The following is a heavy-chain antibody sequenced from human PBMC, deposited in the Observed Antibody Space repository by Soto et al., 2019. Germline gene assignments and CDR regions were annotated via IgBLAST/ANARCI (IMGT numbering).Heavy chain of an antibody. V-gene: IGHV1-18*01. CDR3: ARWSAIVGGAEALDV. CDR2: LSAYNGDT. Sequence: ASVKVSCKTSGYTFINYGITWVRQAPGQGLEWMGWLSAYNGDTSSSEKLQDRFTMTTDTSTNTVYMDLRSLTPDDTAVYYCARWSAIVGGAEALDVWGQGTMVTVSS. D-gene: IGHD1-26*01. J-gene: IGHJ3*01. CDR1: GYTFINYG.